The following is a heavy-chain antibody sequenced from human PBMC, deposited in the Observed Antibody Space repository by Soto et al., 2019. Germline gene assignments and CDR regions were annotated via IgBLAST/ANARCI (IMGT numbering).Heavy chain of an antibody. D-gene: IGHD6-6*01. CDR3: ARTDSSSSGTLEFDP. J-gene: IGHJ5*02. CDR2: IIPIFGTA. V-gene: IGHV1-69*13. CDR1: GGTFSSYA. Sequence: SVKVSCKASGGTFSSYAISWVRQAPGQGLEWMGGIIPIFGTANYAQKFQGRVTITADESTSTAYMELSSLRSEDTAVYYCARTDSSSSGTLEFDPWGQGTLVTVSS.